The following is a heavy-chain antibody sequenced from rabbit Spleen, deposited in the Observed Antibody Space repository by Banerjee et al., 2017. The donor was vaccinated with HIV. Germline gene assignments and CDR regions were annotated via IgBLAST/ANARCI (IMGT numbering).Heavy chain of an antibody. J-gene: IGHJ4*02. CDR2: IGSSGNT. CDR1: GFSLSNYD. D-gene: IGHD1-1*01. CDR3: GRHLFGSGNYPNI. Sequence: QSVEESGGRLVTPGTPLTLTCTVSGFSLSNYDMSWVRQAPGKGLEYIGVIGSSGNTYYATWAKGRFTISRTSTTVDLRITSTATEDTATYFCGRHLFGSGNYPNIWGPGTLVTVS. V-gene: IGHV1S69*01.